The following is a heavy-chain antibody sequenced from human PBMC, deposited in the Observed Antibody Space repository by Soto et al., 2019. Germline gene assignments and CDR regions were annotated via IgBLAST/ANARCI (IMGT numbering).Heavy chain of an antibody. CDR3: ARDRGSWYGFGYYYYYGMDV. CDR2: INPNSGGT. CDR1: GYTFTGYY. D-gene: IGHD6-13*01. J-gene: IGHJ6*02. Sequence: ASVKVSCKASGYTFTGYYMHWVRQAPGQGLEWMGWINPNSGGTNYAQKFQGWITMTRDTSISTAYMELSRLRSDDTAVYYCARDRGSWYGFGYYYYYGMDVWGQGTTVTVSS. V-gene: IGHV1-2*04.